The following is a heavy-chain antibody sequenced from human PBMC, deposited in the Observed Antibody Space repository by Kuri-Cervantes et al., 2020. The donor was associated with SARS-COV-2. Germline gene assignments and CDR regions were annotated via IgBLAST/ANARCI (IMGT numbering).Heavy chain of an antibody. Sequence: GGSLRLSCAASGLTLSSYDMHWVRQAPGKGLEWVSVIWFDGSNKYSADSVKGRFTISRDNAKNMLYLQMNSLRAEDTAVYYCVREFKFWSGFHDGMDVWGQGTTVTVSS. CDR3: VREFKFWSGFHDGMDV. D-gene: IGHD3-3*01. CDR1: GLTLSSYD. J-gene: IGHJ6*02. CDR2: IWFDGSNK. V-gene: IGHV3-33*01.